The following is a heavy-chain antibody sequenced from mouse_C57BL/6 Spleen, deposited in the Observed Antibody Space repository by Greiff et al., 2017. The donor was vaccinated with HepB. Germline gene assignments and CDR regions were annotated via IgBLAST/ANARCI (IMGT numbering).Heavy chain of an antibody. CDR3: ARGRAYYSNYGGWFAY. D-gene: IGHD2-5*01. Sequence: QVQLQQSGAELVKPGASVKISCKASGYTFTDYYINWVKQRPGQGLEWIGKIGPGSGSTYYNEKFKGKATLTADKSSSTAYMQLSSLTSEDSAVYFCARGRAYYSNYGGWFAYWGQGTLVTVSA. V-gene: IGHV1-77*01. CDR2: IGPGSGST. J-gene: IGHJ3*01. CDR1: GYTFTDYY.